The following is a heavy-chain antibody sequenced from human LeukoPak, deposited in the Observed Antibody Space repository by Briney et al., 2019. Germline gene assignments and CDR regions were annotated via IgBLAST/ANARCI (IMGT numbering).Heavy chain of an antibody. CDR1: GFTFSSYA. J-gene: IGHJ4*02. CDR2: IRYDGSNK. D-gene: IGHD6-6*01. CDR3: AKDGEYSSSGGY. Sequence: QHWGSLRLSCAASGFTFSSYAMHWVRQAPGKGLEWVAFIRYDGSNKYYADSVKGRFTISRDNSKNTLYLQMNSLRAEDTAVYYCAKDGEYSSSGGYWGQETLVTVSS. V-gene: IGHV3-30*02.